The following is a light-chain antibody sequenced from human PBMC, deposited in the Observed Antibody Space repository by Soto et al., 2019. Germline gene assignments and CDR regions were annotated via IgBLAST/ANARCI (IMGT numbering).Light chain of an antibody. CDR2: ENN. CDR1: SSNIGNDY. V-gene: IGLV1-51*02. CDR3: GTWDSSLSAGV. J-gene: IGLJ3*02. Sequence: QAVVTQPPSLSAAPGQKVTISCSGSSSNIGNDYFSWYQQLPGTDPKLLIYENNTRPSGIPDRFSGSKSVTSATLGITGLQHGDEAGYYCGTWDSSLSAGVFGGGTKVTVL.